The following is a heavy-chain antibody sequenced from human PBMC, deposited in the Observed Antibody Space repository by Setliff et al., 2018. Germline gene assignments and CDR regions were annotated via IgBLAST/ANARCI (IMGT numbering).Heavy chain of an antibody. CDR3: TAPSRERYSSSLTEY. Sequence: SCAASGFTFKNAWMNWVRQVPGKGLEWVGRIKSKTVGGTIDYAEPVKGRFTISRDDSKNTLYLQMNSLKTDDTAVYYCTAPSRERYSSSLTEYWGQGTLVTVSS. CDR1: GFTFKNAW. V-gene: IGHV3-15*07. CDR2: IKSKTVGGTI. J-gene: IGHJ4*02. D-gene: IGHD2-2*01.